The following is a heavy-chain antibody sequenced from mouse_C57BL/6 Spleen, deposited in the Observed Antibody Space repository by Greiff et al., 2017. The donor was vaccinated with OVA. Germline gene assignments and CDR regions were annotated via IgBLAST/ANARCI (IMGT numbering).Heavy chain of an antibody. Sequence: VQLQQSGTELVKPGASVKLSCKASGYTFTSYWMHWVKQRPGQGLEWIGNINPSNGGTNYNEKFKSKATLTVDKSSSTAYMQLSSLTSEDSAVYYCARGATVVAPWYAMDYWGQGTSVTVSS. CDR1: GYTFTSYW. CDR3: ARGATVVAPWYAMDY. D-gene: IGHD1-1*01. V-gene: IGHV1-53*01. J-gene: IGHJ4*01. CDR2: INPSNGGT.